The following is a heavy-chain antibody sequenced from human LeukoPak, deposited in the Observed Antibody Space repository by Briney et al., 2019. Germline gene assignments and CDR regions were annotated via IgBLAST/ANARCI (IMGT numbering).Heavy chain of an antibody. V-gene: IGHV4-39*01. J-gene: IGHJ4*02. CDR1: GGSISNSTYY. Sequence: SETLSLTCSVSGGSISNSTYYWGWIRQPPGKGLEWVGNIYYSGSTYYNPSLKGRVTIFVDTSKNQFSLKLSSVTAADTAVYYCARLTPYSGSPLGDYWGQGTLVTVSS. CDR3: ARLTPYSGSPLGDY. D-gene: IGHD1-26*01. CDR2: IYYSGST.